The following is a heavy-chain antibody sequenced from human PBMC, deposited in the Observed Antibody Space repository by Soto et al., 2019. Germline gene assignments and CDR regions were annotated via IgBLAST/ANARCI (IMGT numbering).Heavy chain of an antibody. V-gene: IGHV4-39*01. CDR1: GGSISSSSYY. D-gene: IGHD2-8*01. Sequence: SETLSLTCTVSGGSISSSSYYWGWIRQPPGKGLEWIGSIYYSGSTYYNPSLKSRVTISEDTSKNQFSLKLSSVTAADTAVYYCARHLLPYCTNGVCSEFDYWGQGTLVTVSS. CDR3: ARHLLPYCTNGVCSEFDY. J-gene: IGHJ4*02. CDR2: IYYSGST.